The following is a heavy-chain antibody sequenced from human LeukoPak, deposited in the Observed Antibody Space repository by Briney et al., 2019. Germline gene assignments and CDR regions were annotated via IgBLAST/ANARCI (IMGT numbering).Heavy chain of an antibody. Sequence: ASVKVSCKASGYTFTSYGISWVRQAPGQGLEWMGWISAYNGNTNYAQKLQGRVTMTTDTSTSTAYMELRSLRSDDTAVYYCATTRYDSSGYYCPDAFDIWGQGTMVTVSS. V-gene: IGHV1-18*01. CDR2: ISAYNGNT. CDR3: ATTRYDSSGYYCPDAFDI. CDR1: GYTFTSYG. D-gene: IGHD3-22*01. J-gene: IGHJ3*02.